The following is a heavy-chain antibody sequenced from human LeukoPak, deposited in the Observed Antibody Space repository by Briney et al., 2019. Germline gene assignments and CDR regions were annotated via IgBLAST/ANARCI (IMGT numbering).Heavy chain of an antibody. J-gene: IGHJ3*02. CDR3: ASSNTGSYNDAFDI. CDR1: SGSIRSYY. Sequence: SETLSLTCTVSSGSIRSYYWSWIRQPPGKGLEWIGYIYYSGSTKYNPSLKSRVSISVDTSKNQFSLKLNSVTAADTAVYYCASSNTGSYNDAFDIWGQGTMVTVSS. V-gene: IGHV4-59*01. D-gene: IGHD1-26*01. CDR2: IYYSGST.